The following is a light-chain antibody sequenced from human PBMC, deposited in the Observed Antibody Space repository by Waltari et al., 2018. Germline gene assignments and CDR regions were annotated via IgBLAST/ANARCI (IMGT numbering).Light chain of an antibody. Sequence: EIVLTQSPGTLSLSPGERGTLSCRASQSVSSSYLAWYPQQPGQAPLLLIYGSSSSATGLPDRFSGSWSGTDFPLTISRLEPEDFAVYYCQQYGSSPGTFGGGTKVEIK. CDR1: QSVSSSY. V-gene: IGKV3-20*01. CDR2: GSS. J-gene: IGKJ4*01. CDR3: QQYGSSPGT.